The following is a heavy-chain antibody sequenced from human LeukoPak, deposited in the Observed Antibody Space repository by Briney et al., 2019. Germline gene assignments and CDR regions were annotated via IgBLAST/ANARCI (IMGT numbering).Heavy chain of an antibody. V-gene: IGHV3-74*01. CDR1: GFTFSNYW. J-gene: IGHJ4*02. D-gene: IGHD5-12*01. CDR3: ARGGFGGYDSNFDY. Sequence: GGSLRLSCAASGFTFSNYWMHWVRQGPGKELVWSSGIHSDGSSTSYADSVKGRCTISRDNPKNTLYLQMNSLRAEDTAVYYCARGGFGGYDSNFDYWGQGTLVTVSS. CDR2: IHSDGSST.